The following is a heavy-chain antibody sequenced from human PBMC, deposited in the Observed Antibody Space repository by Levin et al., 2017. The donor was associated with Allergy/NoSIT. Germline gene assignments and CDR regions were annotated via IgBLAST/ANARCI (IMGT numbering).Heavy chain of an antibody. Sequence: PGKGLEWIGSIYYTGSSHYNPSLQSRVTISVDTSKDHFSLNLSSVTAADTAVYYCARSSSWEWFDPWGQGTLVTVSS. D-gene: IGHD1-26*01. CDR2: IYYTGSS. J-gene: IGHJ5*02. CDR3: ARSSSWEWFDP. V-gene: IGHV4-39*02.